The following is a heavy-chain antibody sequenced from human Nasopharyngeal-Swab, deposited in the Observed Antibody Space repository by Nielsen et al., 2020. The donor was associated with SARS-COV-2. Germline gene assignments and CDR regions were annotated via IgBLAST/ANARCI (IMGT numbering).Heavy chain of an antibody. CDR2: IYHSGST. CDR1: GGSISSGGYS. V-gene: IGHV4-30-2*01. CDR3: ARGGFVVVTASYAFDI. Sequence: SETLSLTCAVSGGSISSGGYSWSWMRPPPGKGLEWSGYIYHSGSTYYNPSLKSRVTISVDRSKNQFSLKLRSVTAADTAVYYCARGGFVVVTASYAFDIWGQGTMVTVSS. D-gene: IGHD2-21*02. J-gene: IGHJ3*02.